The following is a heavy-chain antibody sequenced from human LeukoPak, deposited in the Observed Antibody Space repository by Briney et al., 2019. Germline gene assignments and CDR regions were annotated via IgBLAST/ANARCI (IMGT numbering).Heavy chain of an antibody. D-gene: IGHD3-9*01. J-gene: IGHJ6*02. CDR3: ASANYEILTGYFYYYGMDV. CDR1: GYTFTGYY. CDR2: INPNSGGT. Sequence: GASVTVSCKASGYTFTGYYMHWVRQAPGQGLEWMGWINPNSGGTNYAQKFQGRVIMTRDTSISTAYMELSRLRSDDSAVYYCASANYEILTGYFYYYGMDVWGQGTTVTVSS. V-gene: IGHV1-2*02.